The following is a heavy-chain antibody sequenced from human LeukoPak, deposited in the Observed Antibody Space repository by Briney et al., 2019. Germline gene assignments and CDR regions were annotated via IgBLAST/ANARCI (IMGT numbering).Heavy chain of an antibody. CDR3: ARRRYYYDSTGYFYKNKTAFDI. J-gene: IGHJ3*02. Sequence: SETLSLTCTVSGGSISSYYWSWIRQPAGKGLEWIGRIYTSGSTNYNPSLKSRVTMSVDTSKNQFSLKLRSVTAADTAVYYCARRRYYYDSTGYFYKNKTAFDIWGQGTMVTVSS. CDR2: IYTSGST. CDR1: GGSISSYY. D-gene: IGHD3-22*01. V-gene: IGHV4-4*07.